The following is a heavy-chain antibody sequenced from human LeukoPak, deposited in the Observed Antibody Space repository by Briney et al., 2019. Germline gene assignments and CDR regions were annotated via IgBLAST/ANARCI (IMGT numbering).Heavy chain of an antibody. Sequence: SETLSLTCAVYGGSFSGYYWSWIRQPPGKGLEWIGEINHSGSTNYNPSLKSRVTISVDRSKNQFSLKLSSVTAADTAVYYCARDRGPYALYYYYGMDVWGQGTTVTVSS. CDR1: GGSFSGYY. J-gene: IGHJ6*02. D-gene: IGHD2-8*01. CDR2: INHSGST. V-gene: IGHV4-34*01. CDR3: ARDRGPYALYYYYGMDV.